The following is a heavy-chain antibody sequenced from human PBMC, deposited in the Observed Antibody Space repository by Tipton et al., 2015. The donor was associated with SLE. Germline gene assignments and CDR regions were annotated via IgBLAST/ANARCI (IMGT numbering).Heavy chain of an antibody. CDR1: GVSITNYY. CDR3: ARERAYGSSSGPRSYGMDV. Sequence: TLSLTCSVSGVSITNYYWSWIRQPAGNGLEWVGRIYTSGSTNYNPSLTSRVTMSLDTSKNQFSLKLRSVTAADTAVYYCARERAYGSSSGPRSYGMDVWGQGTTVTVSS. J-gene: IGHJ6*02. CDR2: IYTSGST. D-gene: IGHD3-22*01. V-gene: IGHV4-4*07.